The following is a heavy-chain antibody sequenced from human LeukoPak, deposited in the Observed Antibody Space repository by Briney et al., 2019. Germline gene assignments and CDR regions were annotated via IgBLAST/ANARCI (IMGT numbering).Heavy chain of an antibody. CDR2: IRGGGTSE. J-gene: IGHJ3*02. CDR1: GFTFSAYA. D-gene: IGHD4-17*01. V-gene: IGHV3-23*01. Sequence: GGSLRLSCTASGFTFSAYAMMWVRQAPGKGPEWVSAIRGGGTSEFYADSVKGRFKISRDNSKDTLFLQMNSLRAEDTAVYYCARDPNGDYIGAFDMWGPGTMVTVSS. CDR3: ARDPNGDYIGAFDM.